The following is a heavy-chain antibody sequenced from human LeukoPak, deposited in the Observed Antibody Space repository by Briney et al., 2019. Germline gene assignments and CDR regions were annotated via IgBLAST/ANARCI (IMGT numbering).Heavy chain of an antibody. J-gene: IGHJ4*02. CDR2: IDKTTYPT. V-gene: IGHV3-23*05. CDR1: EFIFSDYA. D-gene: IGHD6-19*01. CDR3: AKFEGATIPGWFNDY. Sequence: GGSLRLSCAASEFIFSDYAMGWVRQAPGKGLEWVSTIDKTTYPTFYADSVKGRFTIPRDNSKNTLYLQMNSLRTEDTAVYFCAKFEGATIPGWFNDYWGQGILVTVSS.